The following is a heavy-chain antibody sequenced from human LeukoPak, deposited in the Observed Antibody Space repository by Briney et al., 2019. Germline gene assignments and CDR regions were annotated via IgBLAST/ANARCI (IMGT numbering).Heavy chain of an antibody. CDR2: ISAYNGNT. CDR3: ARESIAVAGKGDPYYYYGMDV. J-gene: IGHJ6*04. D-gene: IGHD6-19*01. V-gene: IGHV1-18*01. CDR1: GYTFTSYG. Sequence: ASVKVSCKASGYTFTSYGISWVRQAPGQGLEWMGWISAYNGNTNYAQKLQGRVTMTTDTSTSTAYMELRSLRSDDTAVYYCARESIAVAGKGDPYYYYGMDVWGKGTTVTVSS.